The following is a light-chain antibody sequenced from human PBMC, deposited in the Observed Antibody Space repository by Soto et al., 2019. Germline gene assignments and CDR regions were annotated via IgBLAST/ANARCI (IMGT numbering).Light chain of an antibody. CDR1: GSDVGGYNY. Sequence: QSALTQPASVSGSPGQSITISCTGTGSDVGGYNYVSWYQQHPGKAPKLMIYEVSNRPSGVSNRFSGSKSGNTASLTISGLQAEDEADYYCSSYTSSSTHNYVFGTGTKVTVL. CDR2: EVS. J-gene: IGLJ1*01. CDR3: SSYTSSSTHNYV. V-gene: IGLV2-14*01.